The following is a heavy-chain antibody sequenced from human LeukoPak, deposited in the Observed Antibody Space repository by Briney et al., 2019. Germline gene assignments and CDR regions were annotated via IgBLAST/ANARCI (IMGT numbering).Heavy chain of an antibody. J-gene: IGHJ4*02. D-gene: IGHD5-18*01. CDR2: FGISGTI. Sequence: PAGCLRLSCAASGFTVSTYDMHWVRQAPGEGPEWIAYFGISGTIYYADSVRGRFTISRDSAKNSLHLEMNSLRVDDTAIYYCAGYGFYPYWGQGTPVAVSS. CDR1: GFTVSTYD. CDR3: AGYGFYPY. V-gene: IGHV3-48*01.